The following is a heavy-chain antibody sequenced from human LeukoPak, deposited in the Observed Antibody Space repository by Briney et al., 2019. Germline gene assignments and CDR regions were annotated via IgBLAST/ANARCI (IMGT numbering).Heavy chain of an antibody. J-gene: IGHJ3*02. V-gene: IGHV1-8*01. CDR3: ARAYDSSGYYDAFDAFDI. CDR1: GYTFTSYD. Sequence: GASVKVSCKASGYTFTSYDINWVRQATGQGLEWMGWMNPNSGNTGYAQKFQGRVTITADKSTSTAYMAPSSLRSEDTAVYYCARAYDSSGYYDAFDAFDIWGQGTMVTVSS. CDR2: MNPNSGNT. D-gene: IGHD3-22*01.